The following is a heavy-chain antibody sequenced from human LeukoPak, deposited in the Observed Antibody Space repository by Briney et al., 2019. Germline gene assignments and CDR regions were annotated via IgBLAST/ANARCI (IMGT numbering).Heavy chain of an antibody. Sequence: GGTLRLSCAASGFTFSSFGMNWVRQAPGKGLEWVSAISGSGGSTYYADSVKGRFTISRDNSKNTLYLQMNSLRAEDTAVYYCAKDAGAAAGHPYYFDYWGQGTLVTVSS. CDR3: AKDAGAAAGHPYYFDY. D-gene: IGHD6-13*01. J-gene: IGHJ4*02. CDR2: ISGSGGST. CDR1: GFTFSSFG. V-gene: IGHV3-23*01.